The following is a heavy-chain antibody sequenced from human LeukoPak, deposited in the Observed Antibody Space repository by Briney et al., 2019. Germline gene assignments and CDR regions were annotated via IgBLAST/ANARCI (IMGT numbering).Heavy chain of an antibody. D-gene: IGHD6-13*01. J-gene: IGHJ5*02. Sequence: SETLSLTCTVSGGSISSYYWSWIRQPPGKGLEWIGYIYYSGSTNYNPSLKSRVTISVDTSKNQFSLNLSSVTAADTAVYYCARGYSSSWYMNWFDPWGQGTLVTVSS. V-gene: IGHV4-59*08. CDR3: ARGYSSSWYMNWFDP. CDR1: GGSISSYY. CDR2: IYYSGST.